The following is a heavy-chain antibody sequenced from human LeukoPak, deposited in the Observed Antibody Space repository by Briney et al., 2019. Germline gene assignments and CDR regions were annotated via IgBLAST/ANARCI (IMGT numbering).Heavy chain of an antibody. CDR2: ISYNERM. Sequence: SETLSLTCSVSGVSFTSYYWNWVRQRPGKGLEWIGYISYNERMDYGPTLKSRVTMSLDTSKNQFSLKLASVTAADTGMYYCARGYCSDDICPVFPSWGQGTLVTVSS. D-gene: IGHD2-15*01. CDR1: GVSFTSYY. J-gene: IGHJ5*02. V-gene: IGHV4-59*01. CDR3: ARGYCSDDICPVFPS.